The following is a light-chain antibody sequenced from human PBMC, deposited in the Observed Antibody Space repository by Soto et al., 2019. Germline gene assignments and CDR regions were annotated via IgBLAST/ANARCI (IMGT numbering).Light chain of an antibody. CDR2: GAS. J-gene: IGKJ1*01. CDR3: QNLGD. CDR1: QSVNSNY. Sequence: TVLTQSPGTLSLSPGDRVSLSCRATQSVNSNYLAWYQQKPGQAPRLLISGASRRATGIPDRFSGSGSGTDFTLTISRLEPEDFAVYYCQNLGDFGQGTKVEIK. V-gene: IGKV3-20*01.